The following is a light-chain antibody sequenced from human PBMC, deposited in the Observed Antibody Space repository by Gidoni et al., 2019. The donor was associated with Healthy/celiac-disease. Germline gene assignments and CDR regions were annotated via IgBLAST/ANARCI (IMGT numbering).Light chain of an antibody. Sequence: DLRTPQYPSSLSASVGDRVTITCQASQDISNYLNWYQQKPGKAPKLLIYDASNLETGVPSRFSGSGSGTDFTFTISSLQPEDIATYYCQQCDNLRLTFGGGTKVEIK. CDR1: QDISNY. J-gene: IGKJ4*01. CDR3: QQCDNLRLT. CDR2: DAS. V-gene: IGKV1-33*01.